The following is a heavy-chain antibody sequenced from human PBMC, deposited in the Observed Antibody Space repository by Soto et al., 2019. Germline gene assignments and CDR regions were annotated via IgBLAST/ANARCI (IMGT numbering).Heavy chain of an antibody. V-gene: IGHV3-7*03. CDR2: VNHDGSDT. CDR1: GFSFSTYW. J-gene: IGHJ5*02. D-gene: IGHD1-20*01. CDR3: VRDNWSLFDR. Sequence: DVQLMESGGGLVQPGGSLRLSCVASGFSFSTYWMNWVRQAPGKGLEWVANVNHDGSDTYYVDSVADRFTISRDNAKNSLDLQMNRLRVEDTAGYYCVRDNWSLFDRWGQGTLVTVSS.